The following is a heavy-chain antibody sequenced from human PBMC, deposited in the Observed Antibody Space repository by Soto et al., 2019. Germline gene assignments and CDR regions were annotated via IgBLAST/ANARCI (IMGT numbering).Heavy chain of an antibody. CDR1: DGSVSSGSYY. D-gene: IGHD5-12*01. CDR2: IYSSGGT. V-gene: IGHV4-61*01. Sequence: SETLSLTCTVSDGSVSSGSYYWTWIRQPPGKGLEWIGYIYSSGGTLYNPSLKSRVIISVDTSMNQFSLKLSSVTAADTAVYYCARDSLALFDSWGQGTLVT. J-gene: IGHJ4*02. CDR3: ARDSLALFDS.